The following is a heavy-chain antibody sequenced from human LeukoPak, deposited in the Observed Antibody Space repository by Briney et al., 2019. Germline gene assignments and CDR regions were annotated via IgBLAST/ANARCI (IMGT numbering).Heavy chain of an antibody. J-gene: IGHJ4*02. CDR1: GGSISSYY. D-gene: IGHD1-26*01. CDR3: AGHTTYRDYFDY. CDR2: IYHSGST. V-gene: IGHV4-59*08. Sequence: SETLSLTCTVSGGSISSYYWSWIRQPPGKGLEWIGHIYHSGSTNYNPSLKSRVTISADTSKNQFSLNLSSVTAADTAVYHCAGHTTYRDYFDYWGQGTLVTVSS.